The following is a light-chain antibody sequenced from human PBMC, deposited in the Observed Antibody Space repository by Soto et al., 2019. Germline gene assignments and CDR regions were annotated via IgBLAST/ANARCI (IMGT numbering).Light chain of an antibody. J-gene: IGKJ2*01. CDR2: ETS. CDR1: QSLGRR. V-gene: IGKV1-39*01. CDR3: QQSFGPPYT. Sequence: DIQMTQSPSSLSASVGDRVTITCRASQSLGRRLTWYQQKPGEAPKLLIYETSNSQNGVPSRFSGSGSETDFTLTINSLQPEDFATYYCQQSFGPPYTFGQGTKLE.